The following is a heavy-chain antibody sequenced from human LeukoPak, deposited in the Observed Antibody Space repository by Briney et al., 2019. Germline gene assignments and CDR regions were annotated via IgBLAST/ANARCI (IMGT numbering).Heavy chain of an antibody. J-gene: IGHJ4*02. CDR1: GGTFSSYA. D-gene: IGHD3-22*01. Sequence: SVKVSCKASGGTFSSYAISWVRQAPGQGLEWMGGIIPIFGIANYAQKFQGRVTITTDESTSTAYMELSSLRSEDTAVYYCATRGAYDSSGYYGFWGQGTLVTLSS. CDR3: ATRGAYDSSGYYGF. V-gene: IGHV1-69*05. CDR2: IIPIFGIA.